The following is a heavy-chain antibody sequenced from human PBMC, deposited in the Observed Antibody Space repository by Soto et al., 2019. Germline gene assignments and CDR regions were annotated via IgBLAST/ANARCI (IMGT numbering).Heavy chain of an antibody. D-gene: IGHD4-17*01. V-gene: IGHV4-59*01. CDR1: GVSIRSYY. CDR3: ACSTVTSDYFHF. J-gene: IGHJ4*02. Sequence: ETLSLTCTVSGVSIRSYYWGWIRQPPGKGLEWIGYFYYSGSTKYNLSLKSRVTISVDMSRNQLSLMLSSVTAADTALYYCACSTVTSDYFHFWGQGALVTVSS. CDR2: FYYSGST.